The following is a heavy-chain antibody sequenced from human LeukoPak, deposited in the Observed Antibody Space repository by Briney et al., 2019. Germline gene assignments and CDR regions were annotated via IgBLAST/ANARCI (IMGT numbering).Heavy chain of an antibody. D-gene: IGHD3-3*01. J-gene: IGHJ4*02. Sequence: GASVKVSCKASGYTFTGYYMHWVRQAPGQGLEWMGWINPNSGGTNYAQKFQGRVTMTRDTSISTAYMELSRLRSDDTAVYYCARDSKAAYYDFWSGYISFDYWGQGTLVTVSS. CDR1: GYTFTGYY. V-gene: IGHV1-2*02. CDR2: INPNSGGT. CDR3: ARDSKAAYYDFWSGYISFDY.